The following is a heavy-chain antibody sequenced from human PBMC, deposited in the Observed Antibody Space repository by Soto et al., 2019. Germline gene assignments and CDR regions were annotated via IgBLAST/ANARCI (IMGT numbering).Heavy chain of an antibody. CDR2: IWDDGSKK. Sequence: QVQVVESGGGVVQPGRSLRLSCAASGFTFSSFGMHWVRQAPGKGLEWVSLIWDDGSKKSYGDSGKGRFTISRDNSRNTVYLQMSSLRADDTAVYYCARDASYYSLWSGYYPSRNGMDVWGQGTTVTVSS. D-gene: IGHD3-3*01. CDR1: GFTFSSFG. V-gene: IGHV3-33*01. CDR3: ARDASYYSLWSGYYPSRNGMDV. J-gene: IGHJ6*02.